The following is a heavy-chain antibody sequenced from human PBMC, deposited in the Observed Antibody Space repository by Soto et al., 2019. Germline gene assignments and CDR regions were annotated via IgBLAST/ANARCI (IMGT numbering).Heavy chain of an antibody. D-gene: IGHD3-22*01. CDR2: ISGSGGST. Sequence: EVQLLESGGGLVQPGGSLRLSCAASGFAFSNYAMSWVRQAPGKGLEWVSGISGSGGSTYYADFVKGRFTISRDNSKNTLFLQMNSLRAEDTASYYCASRRLYDSVGYHYYYYFDDWGQGTLVTVSS. CDR3: ASRRLYDSVGYHYYYYFDD. CDR1: GFAFSNYA. J-gene: IGHJ4*02. V-gene: IGHV3-23*01.